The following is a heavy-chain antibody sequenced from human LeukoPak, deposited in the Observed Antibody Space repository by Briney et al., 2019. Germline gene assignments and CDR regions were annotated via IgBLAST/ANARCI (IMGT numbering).Heavy chain of an antibody. V-gene: IGHV4-4*07. CDR3: ARHRGSSWYPNDYYYYYGMDV. J-gene: IGHJ6*02. Sequence: PSETLSLTCTVSGGSISSYYWSWIRQPAGKGLEWIGRIYSTGSTNYNPSLKSRVTMSVDTSKNQFSLRLRSVTAADTAVYYCARHRGSSWYPNDYYYYYGMDVWGQGTTVTVSS. CDR1: GGSISSYY. CDR2: IYSTGST. D-gene: IGHD6-13*01.